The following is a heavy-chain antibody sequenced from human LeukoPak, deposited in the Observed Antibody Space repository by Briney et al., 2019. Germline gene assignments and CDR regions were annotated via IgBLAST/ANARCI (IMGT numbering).Heavy chain of an antibody. J-gene: IGHJ4*02. D-gene: IGHD1-1*01. CDR2: INPNSGGT. CDR1: GYTFTAYY. CDR3: ARSRVAGWNDIDY. Sequence: ASVKVSCKASGYTFTAYYMHWVRQAPGQGLEWMGWINPNSGGTNYAQKFQGRVTMTRDTSISTAYMELSRLRSDDTAVYYCARSRVAGWNDIDYWGQGTLVTVSS. V-gene: IGHV1-2*02.